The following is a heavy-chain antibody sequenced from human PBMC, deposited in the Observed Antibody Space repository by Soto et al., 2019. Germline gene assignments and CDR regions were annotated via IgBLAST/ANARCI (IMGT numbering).Heavy chain of an antibody. CDR3: ASSNIAAAGFYYYGMDV. J-gene: IGHJ6*02. Sequence: QVQLQESGPGLVKPSETLSLTCTVSGGSISSYYWSWIRQPPGKGLEWIGYIYYSGSTNYNPSLKSRFPISVDTSKNQSSLKLSSVTAADTAVYYCASSNIAAAGFYYYGMDVWGRGTTVTVSS. CDR2: IYYSGST. CDR1: GGSISSYY. D-gene: IGHD6-13*01. V-gene: IGHV4-59*01.